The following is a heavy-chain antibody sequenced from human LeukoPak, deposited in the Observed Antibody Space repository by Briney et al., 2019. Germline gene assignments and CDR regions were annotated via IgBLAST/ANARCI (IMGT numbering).Heavy chain of an antibody. CDR3: ARDGMRAQYDYVWGSYRH. Sequence: PGGSLRLSCAASGFTFSSYWMSWVRQAPGKGLEWVANIKQDGSEKYYVDSVKGRFTISRDNAKNTLYLQMNSLRAEDTAVYYCARDGMRAQYDYVWGSYRHWGQGTLVTVSS. V-gene: IGHV3-7*01. CDR2: IKQDGSEK. J-gene: IGHJ4*02. CDR1: GFTFSSYW. D-gene: IGHD3-16*02.